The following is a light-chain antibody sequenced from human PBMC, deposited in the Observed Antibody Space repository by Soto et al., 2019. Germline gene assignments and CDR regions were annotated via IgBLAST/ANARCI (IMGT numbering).Light chain of an antibody. CDR1: QSISSY. V-gene: IGKV1-39*01. J-gene: IGKJ5*01. CDR2: AAS. Sequence: DIQMTRSQSSLAASVGDRVTITCRASQSISSYLNWYQQKPGKAPKLLIYAASSLQSGVPSRFSGSGSGTDFTLTISSLQPEDFATYYCQQSYSTSITFGQGTRLEIK. CDR3: QQSYSTSIT.